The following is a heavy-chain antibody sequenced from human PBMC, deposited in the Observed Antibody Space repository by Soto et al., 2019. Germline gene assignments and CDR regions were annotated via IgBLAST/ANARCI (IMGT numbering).Heavy chain of an antibody. V-gene: IGHV4-34*01. CDR3: ARSPLYCGRTSRYCYYYHGMDV. J-gene: IGHJ6*02. D-gene: IGHD2-2*01. CDR2: INHSGST. Sequence: KTSETLSLTCVVYGGSFSGFYWSWVRQPPGKGLEWIGEINHSGSTDYNPSLKSRVTISVDMSKNQFSLELNSVTAADTAVFYCARSPLYCGRTSRYCYYYHGMDVWGQGTTVTVSS. CDR1: GGSFSGFY.